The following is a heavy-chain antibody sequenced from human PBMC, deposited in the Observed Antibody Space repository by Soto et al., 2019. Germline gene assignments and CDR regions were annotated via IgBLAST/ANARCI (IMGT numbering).Heavy chain of an antibody. CDR2: LKSKPDGGTT. Sequence: EVQLLESGGGLVQPGGSLRLSCAASGFTFSDAWMTWVRQAPGKGLEWVGLLKSKPDGGTTDLAAPVQGRFTISRDDSKSTLSLQMSSLKTEDTDIYYCATGRVYDYSWEKYRYAFDILGPGTEVTVSS. D-gene: IGHD3-16*02. CDR1: GFTFSDAW. V-gene: IGHV3-15*01. CDR3: ATGRVYDYSWEKYRYAFDI. J-gene: IGHJ3*02.